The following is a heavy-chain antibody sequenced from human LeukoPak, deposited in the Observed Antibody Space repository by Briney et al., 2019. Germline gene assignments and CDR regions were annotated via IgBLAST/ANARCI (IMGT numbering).Heavy chain of an antibody. D-gene: IGHD5-12*01. CDR2: INHSGST. J-gene: IGHJ6*03. CDR3: ARVDGGYDVYYYYYMDV. CDR1: GGSLSGYY. Sequence: SETLSLTCAVYGGSLSGYYWSWIRQPPGKGLEWIGEINHSGSTNYNPSLKSRVTISVDTSKNQFSLKLSSVTAADTAVYYCARVDGGYDVYYYYYMDVWGKGTTVTVSS. V-gene: IGHV4-34*01.